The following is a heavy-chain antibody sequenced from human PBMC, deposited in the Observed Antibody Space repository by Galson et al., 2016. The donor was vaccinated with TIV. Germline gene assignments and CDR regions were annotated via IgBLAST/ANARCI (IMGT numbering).Heavy chain of an antibody. Sequence: SVKVSCKVPGGTFSTYSISWVRQAPGQGLELMGRIIPIIGITYYAQRFQGRVTISADISTSSAYMELSSLRSEDTAVYYCAKKGGSDYYSSFFEDWGQGTLVTVSS. D-gene: IGHD2-21*01. CDR3: AKKGGSDYYSSFFED. J-gene: IGHJ4*02. V-gene: IGHV1-69*02. CDR2: IIPIIGIT. CDR1: GGTFSTYS.